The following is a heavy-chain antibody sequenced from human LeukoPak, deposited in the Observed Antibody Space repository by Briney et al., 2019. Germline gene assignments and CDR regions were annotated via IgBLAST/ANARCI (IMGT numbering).Heavy chain of an antibody. J-gene: IGHJ4*02. CDR3: ARGVRIAVAGYIDY. D-gene: IGHD6-19*01. Sequence: GGSLRLSCAASGFTFSTYAMHWVRQAPGKGLEWVAAISYDGSNKNYADSVKGRFTVSRDNSKNTLYLQMNSLRAEDTAVYYCARGVRIAVAGYIDYWGQGTLITVSS. V-gene: IGHV3-30*04. CDR2: ISYDGSNK. CDR1: GFTFSTYA.